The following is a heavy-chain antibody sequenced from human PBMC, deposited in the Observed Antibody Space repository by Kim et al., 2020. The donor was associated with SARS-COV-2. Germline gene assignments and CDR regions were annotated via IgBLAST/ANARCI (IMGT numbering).Heavy chain of an antibody. D-gene: IGHD3-16*01. V-gene: IGHV3-30*02. CDR3: AKRGPEYFYYGMDV. Sequence: YGDSWKGRFTISGDKSKNTLYLQMNSLRAEDTAVYYCAKRGPEYFYYGMDVWGQGTTVTVSS. J-gene: IGHJ6*02.